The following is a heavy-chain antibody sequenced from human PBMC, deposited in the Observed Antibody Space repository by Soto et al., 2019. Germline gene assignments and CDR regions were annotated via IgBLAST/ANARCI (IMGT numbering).Heavy chain of an antibody. D-gene: IGHD3-22*01. Sequence: QIQLMQSGAEVKKPGASVKVSCKASGYTFTSYGIHWVRQAPGQRLAWTGWINGGNGNTKYSEKFQGRVTITRDTSASTAYLELSSLRSEDTAVYYCARDPNDSSAYYHHYYYGMDVWGQGTTVTVSS. J-gene: IGHJ6*02. CDR1: GYTFTSYG. CDR2: INGGNGNT. V-gene: IGHV1-3*01. CDR3: ARDPNDSSAYYHHYYYGMDV.